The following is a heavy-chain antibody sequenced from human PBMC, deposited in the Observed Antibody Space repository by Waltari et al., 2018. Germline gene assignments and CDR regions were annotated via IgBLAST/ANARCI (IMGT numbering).Heavy chain of an antibody. Sequence: EVQLVESGGGLVQPGGSLSLPCTAPGFTFSSHWMNWVRQAPGKGLEWVAIINKDGSKKFYVDSVRGRFTVSRDNAKNSLYLQMNSLRVDDTAVYYCARDEEWSSDRWGQGTLVTVSS. J-gene: IGHJ4*02. D-gene: IGHD3-3*01. CDR3: ARDEEWSSDR. CDR1: GFTFSSHW. CDR2: INKDGSKK. V-gene: IGHV3-7*03.